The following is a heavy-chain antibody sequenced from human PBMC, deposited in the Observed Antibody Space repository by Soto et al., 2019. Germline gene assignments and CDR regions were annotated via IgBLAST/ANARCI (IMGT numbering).Heavy chain of an antibody. CDR1: GGTFSSYT. CDR3: ASNGDYDISGPP. V-gene: IGHV1-69*02. Sequence: QVQLVQSGAEVKKPGSSVKVSCKASGGTFSSYTISWVRQAPGQGLEWMGRIIPILGIANYAQKFQGRVTITSDKSTSTAYMELSSLRSEDTAVYYCASNGDYDISGPPWGQGTLVTVSS. CDR2: IIPILGIA. D-gene: IGHD3-9*01. J-gene: IGHJ5*02.